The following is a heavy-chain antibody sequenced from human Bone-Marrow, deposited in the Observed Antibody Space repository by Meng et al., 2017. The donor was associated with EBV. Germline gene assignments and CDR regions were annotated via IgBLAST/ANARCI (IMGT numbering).Heavy chain of an antibody. CDR2: VHYTGST. V-gene: IGHV4-38-2*02. CDR1: VDSLRSLYY. D-gene: IGHD6-19*01. Sequence: VELGMAGAGQGKSSASLSLACTVSVDSLRSLYYRCWIRPPTGRWLEWNWSVHYTGSTYYSPSLKSRGTVSVETYKNQCSLGLTSVTAAETAVYYCARTFPSWQSPRLDPFGAWGQGTLVTVSS. J-gene: IGHJ5*02. CDR3: ARTFPSWQSPRLDPFGA.